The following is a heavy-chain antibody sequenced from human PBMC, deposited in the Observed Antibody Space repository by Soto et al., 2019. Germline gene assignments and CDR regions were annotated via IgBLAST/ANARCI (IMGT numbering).Heavy chain of an antibody. Sequence: QVQLQQWGAGLLKPSETLSLTCAVYGGSFSGYYWSWIRQPPGKGLEGIGEINHSGSTNYNPSLKSRVTISVDTSKNQFSLKLSSVTAADTAVYYCAGELYGDYWEYSYWGQGTLVTVSS. J-gene: IGHJ4*02. CDR1: GGSFSGYY. D-gene: IGHD4-17*01. CDR3: AGELYGDYWEYSY. CDR2: INHSGST. V-gene: IGHV4-34*01.